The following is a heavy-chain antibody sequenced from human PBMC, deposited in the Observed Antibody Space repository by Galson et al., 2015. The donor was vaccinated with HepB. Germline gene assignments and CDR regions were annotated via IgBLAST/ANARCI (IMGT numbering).Heavy chain of an antibody. Sequence: VRQAPGKGLEWVSSISSGSSYIYYADSVKGRFTISRDNAKSSLYLQMNSLRAEDTAVYYCARERGGRYMDVWGKGTTVTVS. CDR3: ARERGGRYMDV. D-gene: IGHD3-10*01. V-gene: IGHV3-21*01. CDR2: ISSGSSYI. J-gene: IGHJ6*03.